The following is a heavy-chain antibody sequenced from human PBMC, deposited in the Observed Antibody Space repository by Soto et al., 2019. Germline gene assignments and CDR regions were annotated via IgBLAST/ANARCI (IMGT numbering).Heavy chain of an antibody. D-gene: IGHD2-15*01. V-gene: IGHV5-51*01. CDR2: IYPGDSDT. Sequence: PGESLKISCKGSGYSFTSYWIGWVRQMPGKGLEWMGIIYPGDSDTRYSPSFQGQVTISADKSISTAYLQWSSLKASDTAMYYCARQRVYCSGGSCYSITGTFDYWGQGTLVTVSS. CDR1: GYSFTSYW. J-gene: IGHJ4*02. CDR3: ARQRVYCSGGSCYSITGTFDY.